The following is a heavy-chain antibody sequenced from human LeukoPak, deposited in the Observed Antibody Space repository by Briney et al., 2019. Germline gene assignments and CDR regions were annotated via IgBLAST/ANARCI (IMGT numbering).Heavy chain of an antibody. Sequence: ASVKVSCKASGGTFSSYAISWVRQAPGQGLEWMGGIIPIFGTANYAQKFQGRVTITADKSTSTAYMELSSLRSEDTAVYYCARGNDYGDYVDNYYYYGMDVWGKGTTVTVSS. V-gene: IGHV1-69*06. CDR2: IIPIFGTA. J-gene: IGHJ6*04. D-gene: IGHD4-17*01. CDR1: GGTFSSYA. CDR3: ARGNDYGDYVDNYYYYGMDV.